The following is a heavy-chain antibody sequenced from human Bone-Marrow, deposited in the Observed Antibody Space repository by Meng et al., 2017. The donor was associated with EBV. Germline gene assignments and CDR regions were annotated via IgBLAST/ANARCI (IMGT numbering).Heavy chain of an antibody. CDR2: ISYDGSNK. D-gene: IGHD3-10*01. CDR1: GLTFSNYG. J-gene: IGHJ2*01. CDR3: ARDSHFYGSGNYYIQWYFDL. V-gene: IGHV3-30*03. Sequence: QVQVVEAGXGVVQPXRSLRLSCAASGLTFSNYGMHWVRQAPGKGLEWVAVISYDGSNKYYADSVKGRFTISRDNSKNTLYLQMNSLRAEDTALYYCARDSHFYGSGNYYIQWYFDLWGRGTLVTVSS.